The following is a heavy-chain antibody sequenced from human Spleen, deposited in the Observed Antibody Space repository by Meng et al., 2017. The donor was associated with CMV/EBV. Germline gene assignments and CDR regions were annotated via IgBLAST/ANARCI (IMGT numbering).Heavy chain of an antibody. CDR3: ARDNDWGPDY. CDR1: GYTFTDHY. J-gene: IGHJ4*02. Sequence: ASVKVSCKASGYTFTDHYFHWVRQAPGQGLEWMGWIYPKSGGTHYAQKFQGRLTVTRDTSISTGYMELSSLWSDDTAVYYCARDNDWGPDYWGQGTLVTVSS. V-gene: IGHV1-2*02. D-gene: IGHD7-27*01. CDR2: IYPKSGGT.